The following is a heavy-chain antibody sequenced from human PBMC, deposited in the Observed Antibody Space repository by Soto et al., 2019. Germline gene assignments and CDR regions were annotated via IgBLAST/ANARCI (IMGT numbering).Heavy chain of an antibody. Sequence: DVHLVESGGGLVQPGRSLRLSCGASGFCFDDYAMHWVRQAPGKGLEWVASIGWNIVNRDYADSVKGRFTISRDNAKNSLYLQMNSLRAEHTALYYCAKDVSDWSAGDSPFPVDHWGQGTLVTVSS. CDR3: AKDVSDWSAGDSPFPVDH. J-gene: IGHJ4*02. D-gene: IGHD3-9*01. CDR1: GFCFDDYA. V-gene: IGHV3-9*01. CDR2: IGWNIVNR.